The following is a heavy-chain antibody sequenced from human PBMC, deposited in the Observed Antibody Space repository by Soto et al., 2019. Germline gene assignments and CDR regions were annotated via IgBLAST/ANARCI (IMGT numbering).Heavy chain of an antibody. CDR1: GYMFTGYY. Sequence: QVQLVQSGAEVKKPGASVKVSCKASGYMFTGYYMHWVRQAPGQGLEWMGWINPDSGGTNYAQKFQGWVTMTRDTSISTAFMAPNRLRFDDTAVYYCARASWGGSYYYSMDVWGKGTTVTVSS. CDR3: ARASWGGSYYYSMDV. V-gene: IGHV1-2*04. CDR2: INPDSGGT. J-gene: IGHJ6*03. D-gene: IGHD3-16*01.